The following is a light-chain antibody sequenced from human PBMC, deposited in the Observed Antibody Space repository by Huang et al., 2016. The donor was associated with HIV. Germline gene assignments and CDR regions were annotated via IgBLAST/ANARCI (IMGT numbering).Light chain of an antibody. V-gene: IGKV3-15*01. J-gene: IGKJ2*01. CDR3: QQYHNWPPYT. CDR2: GAS. CDR1: QSISNN. Sequence: EILLTQSPATLSVSPGETVTLSSRASQSISNNLGGYQHKPGQAPRLLICGASTRATAIPARFSGSASGTEFTLTISSLQSEDSAVYYCQQYHNWPPYTFGQGTKLEI.